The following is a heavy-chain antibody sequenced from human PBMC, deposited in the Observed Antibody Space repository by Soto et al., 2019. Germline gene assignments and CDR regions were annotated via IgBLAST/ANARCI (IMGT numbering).Heavy chain of an antibody. CDR2: INPNSGDT. D-gene: IGHD1-1*01. CDR3: ARGPFPAEENWNDSYNYCDP. J-gene: IGHJ5*02. CDR1: GYTFTGYY. Sequence: QVPLVQSGAEVKKPEASVQVSCKASGYTFTGYYIHWVRQAPGQGLEWMGWINPNSGDTHYAQKFQGRVTLTRDTSISTAYMELSSLRSDDTAVYYCARGPFPAEENWNDSYNYCDPWGQGTLVTVSS. V-gene: IGHV1-2*02.